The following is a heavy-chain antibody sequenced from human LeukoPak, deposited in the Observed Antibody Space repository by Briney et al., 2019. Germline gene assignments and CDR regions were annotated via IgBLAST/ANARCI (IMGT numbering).Heavy chain of an antibody. Sequence: GASVKVSCKASGYTFTSYGISWVRQAPGQGLEWMGGFDPEDGETIYAQKFQGRVTMTEDTSTDTAYMELSSLRSEDTAVYYCATAGTWELLRDLFDYWGQGTLVTVSS. V-gene: IGHV1-24*01. D-gene: IGHD1-26*01. J-gene: IGHJ4*02. CDR3: ATAGTWELLRDLFDY. CDR1: GYTFTSYG. CDR2: FDPEDGET.